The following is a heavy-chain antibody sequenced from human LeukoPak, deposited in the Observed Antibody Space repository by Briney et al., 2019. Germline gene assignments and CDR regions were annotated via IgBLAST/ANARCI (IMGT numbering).Heavy chain of an antibody. CDR2: INPNSGGT. J-gene: IGHJ4*02. Sequence: ASVKVSCKASGYTFTGYYMHWVRQAPGHGLEWMGWINPNSGGTNYAQKFQGRVTMTRDTSISTAYMELSRLRSDDTAVYYCARDQYYDYVWGSPAMDYWGQGTLVTVSS. CDR3: ARDQYYDYVWGSPAMDY. V-gene: IGHV1-2*02. CDR1: GYTFTGYY. D-gene: IGHD3-16*01.